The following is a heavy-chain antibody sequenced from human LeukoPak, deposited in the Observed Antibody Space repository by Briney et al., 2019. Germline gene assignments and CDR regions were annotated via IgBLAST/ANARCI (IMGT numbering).Heavy chain of an antibody. CDR1: GGFLRGYY. Sequence: SETLSLTCTVCGGFLRGYYWSWIRQPPGKGLEGIGYIYTSGSTNYNPSLKSRVDISVDTSKNQFSLNLTSVTAADTAVYYCARCSSSRYANFDYWGQGTLVTVSS. J-gene: IGHJ4*02. CDR2: IYTSGST. CDR3: ARCSSSRYANFDY. V-gene: IGHV4-4*09. D-gene: IGHD6-13*01.